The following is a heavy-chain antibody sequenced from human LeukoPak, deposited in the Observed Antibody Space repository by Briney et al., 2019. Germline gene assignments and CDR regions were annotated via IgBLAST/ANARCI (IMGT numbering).Heavy chain of an antibody. CDR1: GFTFSSYS. CDR3: ARVVWSGSDAFDI. D-gene: IGHD3-3*01. CDR2: ISSSSSTI. V-gene: IGHV3-48*04. Sequence: PGGSLRLSCAASGFTFSSYSMNWVRQAPGKGLEWVSYISSSSSTIYYADSVKGRFTISRDNAKNSLYLQMNSLRAEDTAVYYCARVVWSGSDAFDIWGQGTMVTVSS. J-gene: IGHJ3*02.